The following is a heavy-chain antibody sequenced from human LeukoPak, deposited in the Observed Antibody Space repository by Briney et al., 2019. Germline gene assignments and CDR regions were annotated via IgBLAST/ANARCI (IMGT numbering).Heavy chain of an antibody. J-gene: IGHJ6*02. D-gene: IGHD3-9*01. CDR2: IKQDGSDK. CDR3: ARDWYFDPGHYYYYYGMDV. Sequence: PGGSLRLSCAASGFTFTKYWMTWVRQAPGKGLEWVGNIKQDGSDKNYMDSVKGRFTISRDNTKNSVYLQISSLRAEDTAVYYCARDWYFDPGHYYYYYGMDVWGQGTTVTVSS. CDR1: GFTFTKYW. V-gene: IGHV3-7*01.